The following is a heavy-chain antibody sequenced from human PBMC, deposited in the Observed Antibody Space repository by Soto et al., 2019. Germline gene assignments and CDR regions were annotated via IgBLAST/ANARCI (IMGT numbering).Heavy chain of an antibody. Sequence: SETLSLTCTVSGGSISSSSYYWGWIRQPPGKGLEWIGSIYYSGSTYYNPSLKSRVTISVDTSKNQCSLRLISVTAADTAVYYCASQEVMRGVVPFDYGAQGTRVTVSS. D-gene: IGHD3-22*01. V-gene: IGHV4-39*01. CDR3: ASQEVMRGVVPFDY. J-gene: IGHJ4*02. CDR2: IYYSGST. CDR1: GGSISSSSYY.